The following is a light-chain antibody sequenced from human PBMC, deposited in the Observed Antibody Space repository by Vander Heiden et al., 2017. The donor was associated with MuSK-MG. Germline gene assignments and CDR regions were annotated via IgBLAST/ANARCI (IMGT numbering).Light chain of an antibody. CDR3: VQVLQTLT. CDR1: ESLVYRDGHSY. CDR2: LGS. J-gene: IGKJ4*01. V-gene: IGKV2-28*01. Sequence: DTVESQSPFSLSVTPGEPAFISCRSSESLVYRDGHSYLNWYVQKPGQSPQLLIYLGSVRAAGVPDRFTGSGSGTDFTLTISRVEAEDVGVYYCVQVLQTLTFGGGTKVEI.